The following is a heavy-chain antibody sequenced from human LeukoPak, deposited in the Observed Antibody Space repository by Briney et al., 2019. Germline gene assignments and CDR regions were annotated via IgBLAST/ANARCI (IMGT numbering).Heavy chain of an antibody. V-gene: IGHV1-2*02. CDR2: INPNSGGT. Sequence: ASVKVSCKASGYTFSDYYMLWVRQAPGQGLEWMGWINPNSGGTKYAQKFQGRVTMTRDTSISTAYMELSSLRSDDTAVYYCARGYSTGKADYWGQGSLVTVSP. CDR1: GYTFSDYY. D-gene: IGHD6-19*01. J-gene: IGHJ4*02. CDR3: ARGYSTGKADY.